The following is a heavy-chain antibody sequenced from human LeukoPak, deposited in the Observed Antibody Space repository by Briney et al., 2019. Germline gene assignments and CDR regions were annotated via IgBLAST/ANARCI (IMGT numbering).Heavy chain of an antibody. CDR2: INPSGGST. CDR3: ARDTTGRGAFDI. Sequence: VASVKVSCKASGYTFTSYYMHWVRQAPGQGLEWMGIINPSGGSTSYAQRFQGRVTMTRDTSTSTVYMELSSLRSEDTAVYYCARDTTGRGAFDIWGQGTMVTVSS. J-gene: IGHJ3*02. D-gene: IGHD1-1*01. CDR1: GYTFTSYY. V-gene: IGHV1-46*01.